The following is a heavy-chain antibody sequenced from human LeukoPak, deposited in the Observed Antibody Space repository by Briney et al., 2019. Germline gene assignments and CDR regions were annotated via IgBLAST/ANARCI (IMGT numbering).Heavy chain of an antibody. D-gene: IGHD2-2*01. CDR1: GYTFTSYG. J-gene: IGHJ6*02. V-gene: IGHV1-3*01. CDR3: ARDVTPLGYCGDASCYGGYYYYYGMDV. CDR2: INAGNGKT. Sequence: ASVKVSCKASGYTFTSYGMHWVRQAPGQRLEWMGWINAGNGKTKYSQKFQGRVTITRDKFASTAYMELSSLRSEDTAVYHCARDVTPLGYCGDASCYGGYYYYYGMDVWGQGTTVTVSS.